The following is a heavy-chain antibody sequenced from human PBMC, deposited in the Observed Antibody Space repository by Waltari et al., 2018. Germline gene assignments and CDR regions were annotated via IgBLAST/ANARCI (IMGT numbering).Heavy chain of an antibody. Sequence: QVQLQQWGAGLLKPSETLSLTCAVYGGSFSGYYWSWIRQPPGKGLEWIGEINHSGSTNYNPALKSRVTISVYTSKNQFSLKLSAVTAADTAVYYCARSRGYSYALFDYWGQGTLVTVSS. CDR1: GGSFSGYY. D-gene: IGHD5-18*01. V-gene: IGHV4-34*01. J-gene: IGHJ4*02. CDR3: ARSRGYSYALFDY. CDR2: INHSGST.